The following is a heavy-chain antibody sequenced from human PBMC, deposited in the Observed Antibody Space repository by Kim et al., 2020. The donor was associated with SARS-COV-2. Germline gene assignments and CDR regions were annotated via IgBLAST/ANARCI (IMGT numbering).Heavy chain of an antibody. D-gene: IGHD2-15*01. CDR2: KP. J-gene: IGHJ4*02. V-gene: IGHV7-4-1*02. CDR3: ARDASYVVFDH. Sequence: KPTYAQDFKGRFVFSVDTSVTTAYLEINNLKPEDTAVYYCARDASYVVFDHWGQGTLVTVSS.